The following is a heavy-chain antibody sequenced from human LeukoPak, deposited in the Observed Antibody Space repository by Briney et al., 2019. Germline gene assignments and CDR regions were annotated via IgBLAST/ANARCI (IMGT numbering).Heavy chain of an antibody. CDR2: IYYSGST. V-gene: IGHV4-39*07. Sequence: SETLSLTCTVSGGSISSSSYYWGWIRQPPGKGLEWIGSIYYSGSTYYNPSLKSRVTISVDTSKNQFSLELSSVTAADTAVYYCARTRTGTRGYFDYWGQGTMVTVSS. D-gene: IGHD1-1*01. J-gene: IGHJ4*03. CDR1: GGSISSSSYY. CDR3: ARTRTGTRGYFDY.